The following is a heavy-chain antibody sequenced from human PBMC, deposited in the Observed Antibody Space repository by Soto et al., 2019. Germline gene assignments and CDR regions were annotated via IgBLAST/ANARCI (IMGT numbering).Heavy chain of an antibody. V-gene: IGHV1-18*04. CDR1: GYTFTSYG. Sequence: QVQLVQSGAEVKKPGASVKVSCKASGYTFTSYGISWVRQAPGQGLEWMGWISVDDGDTNYAQNFQGRVTMRTDTSTSTAYMEMRSLRSDDTAVYYCARDQVAKWAPGSAMVNYYYGMDAWGQGTTVTVSS. D-gene: IGHD5-18*01. CDR2: ISVDDGDT. J-gene: IGHJ6*02. CDR3: ARDQVAKWAPGSAMVNYYYGMDA.